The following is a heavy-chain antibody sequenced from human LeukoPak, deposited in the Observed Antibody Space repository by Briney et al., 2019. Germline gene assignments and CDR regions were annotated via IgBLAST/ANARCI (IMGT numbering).Heavy chain of an antibody. CDR3: ARDTSGSYFSSYDY. CDR1: GYTFIGYY. Sequence: ASVKVSCKASGYTFIGYYMHWVRQAPGQGLEWMGWINPNSGGTNYAQKFQGRVTMTRDTSISTAYMELSRLRSDDTAVYYCARDTSGSYFSSYDYWGQGTLVTVSS. V-gene: IGHV1-2*02. D-gene: IGHD1-26*01. J-gene: IGHJ4*02. CDR2: INPNSGGT.